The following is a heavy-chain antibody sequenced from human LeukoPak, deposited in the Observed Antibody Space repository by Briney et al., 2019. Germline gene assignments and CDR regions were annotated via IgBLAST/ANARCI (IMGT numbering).Heavy chain of an antibody. CDR3: TTPPVYDFWSGYYDY. Sequence: GGSLRLSCAASGFTFSSYWMSWVRQAPGKGLEWVGRIKSKTDGGTTDYAAPVKGRFTISRDDSKNTLYLQMNSLKTEDTAVYYCTTPPVYDFWSGYYDYWGQGTLVTVSS. CDR1: GFTFSSYW. J-gene: IGHJ4*02. V-gene: IGHV3-15*01. D-gene: IGHD3-3*01. CDR2: IKSKTDGGTT.